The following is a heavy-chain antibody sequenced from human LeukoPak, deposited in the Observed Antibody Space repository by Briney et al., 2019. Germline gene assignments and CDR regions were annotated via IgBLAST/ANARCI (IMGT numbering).Heavy chain of an antibody. Sequence: GGSLRLSCAASGFTFSSYWMHWVRQVPGKGPVWLSRIKSDGSSIGYADSVKGRFTISRDNSKNTLYLQMNSLRAEDTAVYYCARESGIASTTYYYGMDVWGQGTTVTVSS. CDR3: ARESGIASTTYYYGMDV. CDR2: IKSDGSSI. V-gene: IGHV3-74*01. J-gene: IGHJ6*02. CDR1: GFTFSSYW. D-gene: IGHD6-25*01.